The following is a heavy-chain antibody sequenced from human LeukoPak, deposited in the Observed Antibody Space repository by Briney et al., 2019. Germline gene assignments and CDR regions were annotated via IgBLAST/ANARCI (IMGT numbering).Heavy chain of an antibody. D-gene: IGHD6-13*01. CDR1: GYTFTSYG. CDR3: AGDSSSPYCFDY. V-gene: IGHV1-18*01. Sequence: ASVKVSCKASGYTFTSYGISWVRQAPGQGLEWMGWISAYNGNTNYAQKLQGRVTMTTDTSTSTAYMELRSLRSDDTAVYYCAGDSSSPYCFDYWGQGTLVTVSS. CDR2: ISAYNGNT. J-gene: IGHJ4*02.